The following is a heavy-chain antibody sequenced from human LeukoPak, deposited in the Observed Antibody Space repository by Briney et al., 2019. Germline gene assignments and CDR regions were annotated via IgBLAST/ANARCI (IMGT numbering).Heavy chain of an antibody. V-gene: IGHV3-7*01. J-gene: IGHJ6*02. Sequence: GGSLRLSCAASGFNFSSYWMSWVRQAPGKGLEWVANIKEDGSEKYYVDSVKGRFTISRDNAKKSLFLQMNSLRAEDTAVYYCARARTIFGVVISGMDVWGRRTTVTVSS. CDR3: ARARTIFGVVISGMDV. CDR1: GFNFSSYW. D-gene: IGHD3-3*01. CDR2: IKEDGSEK.